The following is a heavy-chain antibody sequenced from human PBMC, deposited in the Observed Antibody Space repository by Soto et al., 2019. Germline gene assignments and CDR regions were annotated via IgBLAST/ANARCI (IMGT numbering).Heavy chain of an antibody. D-gene: IGHD3-10*01. V-gene: IGHV3-30-3*01. J-gene: IGHJ4*02. CDR2: TSYEGGDK. CDR1: GFIFRSYA. Sequence: QEQLVESGGGVVQPGRSLRLSCEASGFIFRSYAMHWVRQAPGKGLEWVAVTSYEGGDKYYADSVKGRFTISRDNSKNTLYLQMNSLRDEDTAVYYCTRQGGTTWYREVFDYWGQGTLVTVSS. CDR3: TRQGGTTWYREVFDY.